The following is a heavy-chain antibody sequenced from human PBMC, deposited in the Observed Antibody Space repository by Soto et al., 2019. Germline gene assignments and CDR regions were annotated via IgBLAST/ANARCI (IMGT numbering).Heavy chain of an antibody. D-gene: IGHD6-13*01. Sequence: SETLSLTCTVSGGSVSSGSYYWSWIRQPPGKGLEWIGYIYYSGSTNYNPSLKSRVTTSVDTSKNQFSLKLSSVTAADTAVYYCARGAAAAGYYYYYGMDVWGQGTTVTVSS. V-gene: IGHV4-61*01. CDR1: GGSVSSGSYY. CDR3: ARGAAAAGYYYYYGMDV. CDR2: IYYSGST. J-gene: IGHJ6*02.